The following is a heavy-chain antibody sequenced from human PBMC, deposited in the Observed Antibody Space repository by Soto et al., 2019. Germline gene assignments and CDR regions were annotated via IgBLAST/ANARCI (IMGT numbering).Heavy chain of an antibody. V-gene: IGHV4-31*03. D-gene: IGHD3-22*01. Sequence: SETLSLTCTVSGGSISSGGYYWSWIRQHPGKGLEWIGYIYYSGSTYYNPSLKSRVTISVDTSKNQFSLKLSSVTAADTAVYYCARCSDYYDSRPPPWDDAFDIWGQGTMV. J-gene: IGHJ3*02. CDR2: IYYSGST. CDR1: GGSISSGGYY. CDR3: ARCSDYYDSRPPPWDDAFDI.